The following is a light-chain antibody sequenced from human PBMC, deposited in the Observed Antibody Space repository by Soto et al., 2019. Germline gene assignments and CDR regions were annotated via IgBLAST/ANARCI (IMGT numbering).Light chain of an antibody. V-gene: IGKV3-20*01. CDR2: GAS. J-gene: IGKJ1*01. CDR3: QQYSSYWT. CDR1: QSVSNNY. Sequence: EIVLTQSPGTLSLSPGERATLSCRASQSVSNNYLAWYQQKPGQAPRLLIYGASNRATGIPDRFSGSGSGTDFTLTISSLQPDDVATYHCQQYSSYWTFGQGTKVDIK.